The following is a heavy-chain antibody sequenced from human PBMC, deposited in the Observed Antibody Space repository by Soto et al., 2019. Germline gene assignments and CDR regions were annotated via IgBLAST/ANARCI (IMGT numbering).Heavy chain of an antibody. CDR2: MNPNSGNT. V-gene: IGHV1-8*01. Sequence: GASVKVSCKASGYTVTSYDINCVRQATGQGLEWMGWMNPNSGNTGYAQKFQGRVTMTRNTSISTAYMELSSLRSEDTAVYYCARSGGRLAAAGSNFDYWGQGTLVTVSS. CDR1: GYTVTSYD. D-gene: IGHD6-13*01. J-gene: IGHJ4*02. CDR3: ARSGGRLAAAGSNFDY.